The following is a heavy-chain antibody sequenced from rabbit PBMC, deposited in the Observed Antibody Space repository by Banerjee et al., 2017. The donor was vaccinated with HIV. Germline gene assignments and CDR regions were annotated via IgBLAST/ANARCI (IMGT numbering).Heavy chain of an antibody. CDR3: VRGASSSGYYNL. J-gene: IGHJ4*01. CDR2: IDPIFGTT. D-gene: IGHD1-1*01. V-gene: IGHV1S7*01. Sequence: QLKESGGGLVQPGGSLKLSCKASGFDFSRYYMCWVRQAPGKGLEWIGYIDPIFGTTNYASWVNGRFTISSHNAQNTLYLQLNSLTAADTATYFCVRGASSSGYYNLWGPGTLVTVS. CDR1: GFDFSRYY.